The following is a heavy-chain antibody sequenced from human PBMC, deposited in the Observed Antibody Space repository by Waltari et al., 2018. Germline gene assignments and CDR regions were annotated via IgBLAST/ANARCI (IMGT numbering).Heavy chain of an antibody. CDR2: IYSGGST. J-gene: IGHJ4*02. CDR1: GFTVSSNY. V-gene: IGHV3-53*01. D-gene: IGHD2-2*01. Sequence: EVQLVESGGGLIQPGGSLRLSCAASGFTVSSNYMSWVRRAPGKGLEWVSVIYSGGSTYYADSVKGRFTISRDNSKNTLDLQMNSLRAEDTAVYYCARDIEYGSSTISYAWDYWGQGTLVTVSS. CDR3: ARDIEYGSSTISYAWDY.